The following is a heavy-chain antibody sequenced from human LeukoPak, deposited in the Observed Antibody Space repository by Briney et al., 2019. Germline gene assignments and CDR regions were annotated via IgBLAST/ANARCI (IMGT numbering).Heavy chain of an antibody. V-gene: IGHV3-7*01. Sequence: GGSLRLSCAASGFTFSSFWMGWVRQAPGKGLDWVANINQYGSEIHYVDSVQGRFTISRDNFKNSLYLQMNSLRAEDTAVYYCARDKASVRLDYWGQGTLVTVSS. CDR1: GFTFSSFW. CDR3: ARDKASVRLDY. J-gene: IGHJ4*02. D-gene: IGHD5/OR15-5a*01. CDR2: INQYGSEI.